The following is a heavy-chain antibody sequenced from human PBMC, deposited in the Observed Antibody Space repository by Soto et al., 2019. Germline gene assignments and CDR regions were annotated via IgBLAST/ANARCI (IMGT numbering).Heavy chain of an antibody. CDR3: ARGKNNWNDGAYFDY. V-gene: IGHV6-1*01. CDR2: TYYRSKWYN. CDR1: GDSVSSNSAA. D-gene: IGHD1-20*01. J-gene: IGHJ4*02. Sequence: SQTLSLTCAISGDSVSSNSAAWNWIRQSPSRGLEWLGRTYYRSKWYNDYAVSVKSRITINPDTSKNQFSLQLNSVPPEDTAVYYCARGKNNWNDGAYFDYWGQGTLVTVSS.